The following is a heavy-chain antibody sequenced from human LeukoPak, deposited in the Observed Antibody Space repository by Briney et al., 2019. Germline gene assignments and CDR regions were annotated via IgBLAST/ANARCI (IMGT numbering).Heavy chain of an antibody. J-gene: IGHJ5*02. CDR1: GGTFSSYA. D-gene: IGHD3-3*01. Sequence: SVKVSCKASGGTFSSYAISWVRQAPGQGLEWMGGIIPIFGTANYAQKFQGRVTITADKSTSTAYMELSSLRSEDTAVYYCARGGNTYYDFWSGYLDPWGQGTLVTVSS. V-gene: IGHV1-69*06. CDR3: ARGGNTYYDFWSGYLDP. CDR2: IIPIFGTA.